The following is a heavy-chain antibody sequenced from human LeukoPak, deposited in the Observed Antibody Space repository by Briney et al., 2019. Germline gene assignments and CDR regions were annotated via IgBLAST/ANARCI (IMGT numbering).Heavy chain of an antibody. CDR1: GGSISLFY. J-gene: IGHJ4*02. CDR2: IYTSERI. Sequence: SETLSLTCTVSGGSISLFYWSWIRQPAGKGLEWIGHIYTSERINYNPSLKSRVTISVDTSKNQFSLKLTSVTAADTAVYYCARGYDTSFDSWGQGTLVTVSS. CDR3: ARGYDTSFDS. D-gene: IGHD3-22*01. V-gene: IGHV4-4*08.